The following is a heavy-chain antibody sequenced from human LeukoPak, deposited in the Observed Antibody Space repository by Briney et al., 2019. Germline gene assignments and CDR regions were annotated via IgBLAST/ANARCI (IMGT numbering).Heavy chain of an antibody. Sequence: SETLSLTCAVSGGSISSGGYSWSWIRQPPGKGLEWIGYIYHSGSTYCNPSLKSRVTISVDTSKNQFSLKLSSVTAADTAVYYCARDRDGLVYFDYWGQGTLVTVSS. CDR1: GGSISSGGYS. CDR2: IYHSGST. CDR3: ARDRDGLVYFDY. D-gene: IGHD3-10*01. V-gene: IGHV4-30-2*01. J-gene: IGHJ4*02.